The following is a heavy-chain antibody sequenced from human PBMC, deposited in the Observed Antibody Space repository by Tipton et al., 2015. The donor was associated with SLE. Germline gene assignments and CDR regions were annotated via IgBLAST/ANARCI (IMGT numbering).Heavy chain of an antibody. J-gene: IGHJ1*01. CDR3: ASKSSGLEEYFQS. D-gene: IGHD3-22*01. Sequence: LRLSCTVSGYSISTGFYWGWIRQPPGKGLEWIGHVYPSGDTNYNPSLKSRVTISMDTPKNEFSLTLNSVTASDTAVYYCASKSSGLEEYFQSWGQGTLVTVSS. CDR2: VYPSGDT. V-gene: IGHV4-38-2*02. CDR1: GYSISTGFY.